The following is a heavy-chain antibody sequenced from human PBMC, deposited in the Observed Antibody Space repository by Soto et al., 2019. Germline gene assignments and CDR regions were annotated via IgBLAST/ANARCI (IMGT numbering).Heavy chain of an antibody. V-gene: IGHV4-38-2*01. CDR2: IYHSGST. D-gene: IGHD6-19*01. Sequence: SETLSLTCAVSGYSISSGYYWGWIRQRPGKGLEWIGSIYHSGSTYYNPSLKSRVTISVDTSKNQFSLKLSSVTAADTAVYYCARTPPVAGPIDYWGQGTLVTVSS. J-gene: IGHJ4*02. CDR1: GYSISSGYY. CDR3: ARTPPVAGPIDY.